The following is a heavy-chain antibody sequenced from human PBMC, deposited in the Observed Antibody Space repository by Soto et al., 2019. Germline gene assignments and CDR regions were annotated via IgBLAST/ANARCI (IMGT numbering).Heavy chain of an antibody. CDR2: IFSNDEK. Sequence: QVTLKESGPVLVKPTETLTLTCTVSGFSLSNARMGVSWIRQPPGKALEWLAHIFSNDEKSYSTSLKSRLTISKDTSKSQVVLTMTNMDPVYTATYYCARIRLVVVPAARWYYYYMDVWGKGTTVTVSS. J-gene: IGHJ6*03. CDR3: ARIRLVVVPAARWYYYYMDV. D-gene: IGHD2-2*01. V-gene: IGHV2-26*01. CDR1: GFSLSNARMG.